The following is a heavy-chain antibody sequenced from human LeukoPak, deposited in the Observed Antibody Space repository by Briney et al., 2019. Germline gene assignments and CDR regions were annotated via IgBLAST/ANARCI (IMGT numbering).Heavy chain of an antibody. CDR2: INHSGST. V-gene: IGHV4-34*01. D-gene: IGHD3-16*01. CDR1: GGSLIDYY. CDR3: ARGSPKYRTFPFDY. J-gene: IGHJ4*02. Sequence: SETLFLTCSVYGGSLIDYYLSLIRRPPGKGLEWIGEINHSGSTNYNPSLKSRVTISVDTSKNQFSLKLRSVTAADTAVYYCARGSPKYRTFPFDYWGQGTLVTVSS.